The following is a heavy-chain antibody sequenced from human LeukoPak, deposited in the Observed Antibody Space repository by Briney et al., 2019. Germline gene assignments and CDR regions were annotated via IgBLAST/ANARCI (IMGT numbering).Heavy chain of an antibody. J-gene: IGHJ3*01. Sequence: SETLSLTCTVSGDSISRSNYFWGWIRQPPGKGLEWIGNIYYGGSTYYNASLKSRVTISVDMSKSQFSLKLSFVTAADTAVYYSAHFRGGDAFDVWGQGTMVTVSS. D-gene: IGHD2/OR15-2a*01. CDR2: IYYGGST. V-gene: IGHV4-39*01. CDR3: AHFRGGDAFDV. CDR1: GDSISRSNYF.